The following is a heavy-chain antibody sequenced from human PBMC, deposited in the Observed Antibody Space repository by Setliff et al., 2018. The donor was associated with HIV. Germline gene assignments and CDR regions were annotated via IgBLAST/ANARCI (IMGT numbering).Heavy chain of an antibody. V-gene: IGHV4-39*07. D-gene: IGHD2-2*01. CDR3: ARTRGGCMTSSCPTSYYYYYMDV. Sequence: SETLSLTCTVSGGSISSSNYYWGWIRQPPGKGLEWIGSIYYSGSTYYNPSLKSRVTISVDSSKSQFSLNLSSVTVADTAVYYCARTRGGCMTSSCPTSYYYYYMDVWGRGTTVTVSS. J-gene: IGHJ6*03. CDR1: GGSISSSNYY. CDR2: IYYSGST.